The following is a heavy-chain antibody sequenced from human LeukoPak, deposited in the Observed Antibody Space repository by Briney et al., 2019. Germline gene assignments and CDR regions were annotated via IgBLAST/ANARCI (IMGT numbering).Heavy chain of an antibody. CDR3: ARVDYYYYYMDV. Sequence: GGSLRLFCAASGFTFSSYSMNWVRQAPGKGLEWVSYISSSGSTIYYADSVKGRFTISRDNAKNSLYLQMNSLRAEDTAVYYCARVDYYYYYMDVWGKGTTVTVSS. CDR1: GFTFSSYS. J-gene: IGHJ6*03. CDR2: ISSSGSTI. V-gene: IGHV3-48*04.